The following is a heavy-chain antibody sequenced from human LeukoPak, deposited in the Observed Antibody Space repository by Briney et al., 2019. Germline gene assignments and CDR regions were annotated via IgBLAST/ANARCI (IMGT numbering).Heavy chain of an antibody. Sequence: GGSLRLSCAASGFTFSSYAMSWVRQAPGKGLERVSAISGSGGSTYYADSVKGRFTISRDNSKNTLYLQMNSLRAEDTAVYYCAKGRASSSWYVYFDYWGQGTLVTVSS. CDR1: GFTFSSYA. V-gene: IGHV3-23*01. CDR3: AKGRASSSWYVYFDY. J-gene: IGHJ4*02. D-gene: IGHD6-13*01. CDR2: ISGSGGST.